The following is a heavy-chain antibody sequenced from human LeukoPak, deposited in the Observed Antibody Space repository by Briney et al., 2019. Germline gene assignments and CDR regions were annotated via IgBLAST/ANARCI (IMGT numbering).Heavy chain of an antibody. Sequence: SQTLSLTCTVSGASISTGYHYWTWIRQPAGKGLEYIGRIFISGSTNYSPSLKSRVSISVDTSKNQFSLNLTSVTATDTAVYYCARGGRDGFKHHPVDSWGRGTLVTVSS. J-gene: IGHJ4*02. CDR1: GASISTGYHY. CDR3: ARGGRDGFKHHPVDS. V-gene: IGHV4-61*02. D-gene: IGHD5-24*01. CDR2: IFISGST.